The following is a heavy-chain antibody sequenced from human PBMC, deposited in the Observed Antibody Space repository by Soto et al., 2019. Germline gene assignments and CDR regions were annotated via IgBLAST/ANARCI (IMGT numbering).Heavy chain of an antibody. Sequence: ASVKVSCKPSGSTFISYAISWVRQAPGQGLEWMGWISAYNGNTNYAQKLQGRVTMTTDTSTSTAYMELRSLRSDDTAVYYCAREDSSGWYPWGQGTLVTVSS. CDR3: AREDSSGWYP. CDR1: GSTFISYA. CDR2: ISAYNGNT. D-gene: IGHD6-19*01. J-gene: IGHJ5*02. V-gene: IGHV1-18*01.